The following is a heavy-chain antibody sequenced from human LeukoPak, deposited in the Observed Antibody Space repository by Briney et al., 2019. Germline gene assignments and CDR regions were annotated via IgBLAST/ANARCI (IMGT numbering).Heavy chain of an antibody. CDR3: ARGDSSGWFDY. J-gene: IGHJ4*02. V-gene: IGHV3-74*01. CDR1: GFTFSSYW. Sequence: GGSLRLSCAASGFTFSSYWMHWVRQAPGKGLVWVSRINSDGSSTSYADSVKGRFTISRDNANNTLYLQMNSLRAEDTAVYYCARGDSSGWFDYWGQGTLVTVSS. D-gene: IGHD6-19*01. CDR2: INSDGSST.